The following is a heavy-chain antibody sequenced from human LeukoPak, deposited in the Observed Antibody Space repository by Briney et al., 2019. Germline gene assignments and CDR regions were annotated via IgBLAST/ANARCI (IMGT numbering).Heavy chain of an antibody. Sequence: GGSLRLACTASGFTFNKYWMTWVRQAPGKGLEWVANIKHDGSEKYFLDSVKGRFDISRDNAKNSLYLQLNCLRADDTAVYYCARDGALAGYGDAFDIWGQGTLVTVSS. J-gene: IGHJ3*02. CDR2: IKHDGSEK. CDR3: ARDGALAGYGDAFDI. V-gene: IGHV3-7*03. D-gene: IGHD6-19*01. CDR1: GFTFNKYW.